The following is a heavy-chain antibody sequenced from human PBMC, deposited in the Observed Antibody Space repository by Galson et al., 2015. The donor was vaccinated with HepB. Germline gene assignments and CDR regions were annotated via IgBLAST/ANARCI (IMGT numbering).Heavy chain of an antibody. D-gene: IGHD2-2*01. CDR1: GGTFSSYA. J-gene: IGHJ4*02. CDR2: IIPIFGTA. CDR3: ARDRRARVVPAAMHY. V-gene: IGHV1-69*13. Sequence: SVKVSCKASGGTFSSYAISWVRQAPGQGLEWMGGIIPIFGTANYAQKFQGRVTITADESTSTAYMELSSLRSEDTAVYYCARDRRARVVPAAMHYWGQGTLVTVSS.